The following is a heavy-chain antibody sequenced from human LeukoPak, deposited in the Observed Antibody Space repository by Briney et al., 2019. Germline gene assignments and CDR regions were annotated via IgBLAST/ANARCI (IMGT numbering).Heavy chain of an antibody. V-gene: IGHV3-74*01. CDR1: GFTFSNYG. D-gene: IGHD6-19*01. J-gene: IGHJ4*02. Sequence: GGSLRLSCAASGFTFSNYGMHWVRQAPGKGLVWVSSINSDGSSKSDADSVKGLFTISRDNAKNTLYLQMNSLRAEDTAVYYCARASSYSSGYDYWGQGTLVTVSS. CDR2: INSDGSSK. CDR3: ARASSYSSGYDY.